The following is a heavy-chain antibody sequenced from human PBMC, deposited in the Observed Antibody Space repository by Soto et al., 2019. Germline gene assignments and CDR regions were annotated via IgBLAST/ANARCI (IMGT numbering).Heavy chain of an antibody. CDR3: ARDRWVYSSSSDYYYYGMDV. CDR2: IWYDGSNK. V-gene: IGHV3-33*01. D-gene: IGHD6-6*01. CDR1: GFTFSSYG. Sequence: PGGSLRLSCAVSGFTFSSYGMHWVRQAPGKGLEWVAVIWYDGSNKYYADSVKGRFTISRDNSKNTLYLQMNSLRAEDTAVYYCARDRWVYSSSSDYYYYGMDVWGQGTTVTVSS. J-gene: IGHJ6*02.